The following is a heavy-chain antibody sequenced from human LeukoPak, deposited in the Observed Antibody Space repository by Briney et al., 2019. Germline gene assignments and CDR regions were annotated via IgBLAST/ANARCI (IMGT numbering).Heavy chain of an antibody. CDR1: GGSTSSGGYS. CDR2: IYHSGST. CDR3: ARGLHSTSRSLDV. V-gene: IGHV4-30-2*01. D-gene: IGHD5/OR15-5a*01. J-gene: IGHJ6*04. Sequence: SETLSLTCAVSGGSTSSGGYSWSWIRQPPGKGLEWIGYIYHSGSTYYNPSLKSRVTISVDRSKNQFSLKLSSVTAADTAVYYCARGLHSTSRSLDVWGKGTTVTVSS.